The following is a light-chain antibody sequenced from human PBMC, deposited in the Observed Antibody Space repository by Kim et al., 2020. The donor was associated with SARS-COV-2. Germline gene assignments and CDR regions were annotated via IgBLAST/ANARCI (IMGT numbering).Light chain of an antibody. CDR2: TAS. V-gene: IGKV1-9*01. CDR3: QQLNTYPLT. CDR1: QGISSY. Sequence: ASVGDRVTIPCRASQGISSYLAWYQQKPGQAPNLLIYTASTLQSGVPSRFSGSGSGTEFTLTISSLQPEDFATYYCQQLNTYPLTFGQGTRLEIK. J-gene: IGKJ5*01.